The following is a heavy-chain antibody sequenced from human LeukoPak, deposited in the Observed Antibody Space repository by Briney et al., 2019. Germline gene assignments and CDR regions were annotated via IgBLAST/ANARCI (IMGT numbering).Heavy chain of an antibody. D-gene: IGHD2-2*01. CDR3: ARDSLDNLPAAIKSGVDY. CDR1: GFTFSSYS. J-gene: IGHJ4*02. Sequence: GGSLRLSCAASGFTFSSYSMNWVRQAPGKGLEWVSSISSSSSYIYYADSVKGRLTISRDNAKNSLYLQMNSLRAEDTAVYYCARDSLDNLPAAIKSGVDYWGQGTLVTVSS. V-gene: IGHV3-21*01. CDR2: ISSSSSYI.